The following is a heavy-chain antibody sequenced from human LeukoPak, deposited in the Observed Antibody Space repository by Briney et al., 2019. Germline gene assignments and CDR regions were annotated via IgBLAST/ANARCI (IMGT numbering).Heavy chain of an antibody. V-gene: IGHV3-7*01. CDR1: GFTFSSYW. CDR3: ARDSPIYGSVFNWFDP. D-gene: IGHD3-10*01. CDR2: IKQDGSEK. J-gene: IGHJ5*02. Sequence: PGGSLRLSCAASGFTFSSYWMSWVRQAPGKGLEWVANIKQDGSEKYYVDSVKGRFTISRDNAKNSLYLQMNSLRAGDTAVYYCARDSPIYGSVFNWFDPWGQGTLVTVSS.